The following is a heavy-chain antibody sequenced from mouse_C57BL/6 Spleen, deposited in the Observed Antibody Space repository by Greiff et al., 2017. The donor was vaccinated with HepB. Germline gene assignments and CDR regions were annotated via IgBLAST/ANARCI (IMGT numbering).Heavy chain of an antibody. CDR2: ISDGGSYT. CDR1: GFTFSSYA. Sequence: EVMLVESGGGLVKPGGSLKLSCAASGFTFSSYAMSWVRQTPEKRLEWVATISDGGSYTYYPDNVKGRFTISRDNAKNNLYLQMSHLKSEDTAMYYCAREKGDYDGFAYWGQGTLVTVSA. D-gene: IGHD2-4*01. V-gene: IGHV5-4*01. J-gene: IGHJ3*01. CDR3: AREKGDYDGFAY.